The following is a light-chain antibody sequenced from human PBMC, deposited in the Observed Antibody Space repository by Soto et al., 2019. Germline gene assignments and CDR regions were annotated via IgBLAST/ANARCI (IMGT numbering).Light chain of an antibody. Sequence: QSVLTQPPSVSGAPGQRVTISCTGNSSNIGAGYDVHWYQQLPGKAPKLLIFGNSHRPSGVPDRFFGSKSGASASLVISGLRSEDEADFYCAAWDDSLSGWVFGGGTKLTVL. V-gene: IGLV1-40*01. CDR2: GNS. CDR1: SSNIGAGYD. CDR3: AAWDDSLSGWV. J-gene: IGLJ3*02.